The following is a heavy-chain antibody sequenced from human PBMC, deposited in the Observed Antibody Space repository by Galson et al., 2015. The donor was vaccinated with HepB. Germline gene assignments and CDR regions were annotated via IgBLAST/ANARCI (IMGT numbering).Heavy chain of an antibody. V-gene: IGHV3-53*01. CDR3: AREGVAAGVLRGFDY. J-gene: IGHJ4*02. D-gene: IGHD6-13*01. CDR1: GFTVSSHY. Sequence: SLSLSCAASGFTVSSHYMTSVPPAPGKGLEWVSVIYSGGNTFYADSVKGRFTISRDDSKNTLYLQMNSLRAEDTAVYYCAREGVAAGVLRGFDYWGQGTLVTVSS. CDR2: IYSGGNT.